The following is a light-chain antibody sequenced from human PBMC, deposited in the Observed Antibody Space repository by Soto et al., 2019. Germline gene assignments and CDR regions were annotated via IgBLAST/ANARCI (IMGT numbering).Light chain of an antibody. J-gene: IGKJ1*01. V-gene: IGKV3-15*01. CDR1: QSVSSN. CDR3: QQYNNWPRT. CDR2: GAS. Sequence: EIVMTQSPATLSVSPGERATLSCRASQSVSSNLAWYQQKPGQAPRLLIYGASTSATGIPARFSGSGSGTEFTLTISSLQSEDCAVYYCQQYNNWPRTFGQGTKVYIK.